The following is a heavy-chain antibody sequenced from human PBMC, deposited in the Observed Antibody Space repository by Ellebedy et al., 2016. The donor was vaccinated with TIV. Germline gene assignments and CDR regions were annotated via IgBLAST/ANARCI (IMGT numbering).Heavy chain of an antibody. CDR1: GYSFTSYW. Sequence: GESLKISCKGSGYSFTSYWIGWVRQMPRKGLEWMGIIYPGDSDTRYSPSFQGQVTISADKSISTAYLQWSSLKASDTAMYYCARHDGSSGWYGYYYGMDVWGQGTTVTVSS. D-gene: IGHD6-19*01. V-gene: IGHV5-51*01. CDR2: IYPGDSDT. J-gene: IGHJ6*02. CDR3: ARHDGSSGWYGYYYGMDV.